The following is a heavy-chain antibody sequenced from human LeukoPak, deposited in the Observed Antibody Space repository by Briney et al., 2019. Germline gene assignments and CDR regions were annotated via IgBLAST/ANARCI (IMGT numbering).Heavy chain of an antibody. CDR1: GFSFSNND. D-gene: IGHD3-10*01. CDR2: LGVAGDR. V-gene: IGHV3-13*01. CDR3: ARDKYYYGSGSSLGYYYYGMDV. Sequence: GGSLRLSCAASGFSFSNNDMHWVRQFSGKGLEWVSGLGVAGDRYYPVSVRGRFTVSRDRAGTYLYLQMNSLSAGDTAVYYCARDKYYYGSGSSLGYYYYGMDVWGQGTTVTVSS. J-gene: IGHJ6*02.